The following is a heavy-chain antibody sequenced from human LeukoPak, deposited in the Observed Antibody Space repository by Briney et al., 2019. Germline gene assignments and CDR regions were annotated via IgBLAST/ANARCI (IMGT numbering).Heavy chain of an antibody. D-gene: IGHD6-19*01. Sequence: SETLSLTCSASRGSISTYYWSWIRQPPGKGLEWIGFVFYSGTTNSNPSVKSRVSMSVDMSNNHLSLELTSVTAADSAAYYCARSRSSSPYYFDTWGQGTLVTVSS. CDR1: RGSISTYY. V-gene: IGHV4-59*01. J-gene: IGHJ4*02. CDR2: VFYSGTT. CDR3: ARSRSSSPYYFDT.